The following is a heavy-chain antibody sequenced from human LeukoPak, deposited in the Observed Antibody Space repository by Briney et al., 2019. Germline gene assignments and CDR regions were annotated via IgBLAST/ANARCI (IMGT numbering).Heavy chain of an antibody. D-gene: IGHD6-19*01. V-gene: IGHV3-23*01. CDR2: ISGSGDNT. CDR3: AKRSGYTTGWFFDF. CDR1: GFSFSSYA. Sequence: GGSLTLSCAASGFSFSSYAMSWVRQAPGKGLEWVSSISGSGDNTYYAESVKGRFTISRDNSKNTLFLQMNSLRAEDTAVFYCAKRSGYTTGWFFDFWGQGTLVTVSS. J-gene: IGHJ4*02.